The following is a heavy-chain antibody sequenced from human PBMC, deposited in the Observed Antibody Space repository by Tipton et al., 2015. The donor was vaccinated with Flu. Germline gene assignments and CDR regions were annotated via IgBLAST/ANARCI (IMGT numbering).Heavy chain of an antibody. CDR1: GGSISSRY. Sequence: TLSLTCTVSGGSISSRYWSWIRQPPGKGLEWIGYIYFTGSTNYNPSLKSRVTISVDMSKNQFSLKLTSVTAADTAVYYCARLPRHYGDYPLDYWGPGIMVTVSS. J-gene: IGHJ4*01. CDR2: IYFTGST. V-gene: IGHV4-59*11. CDR3: ARLPRHYGDYPLDY. D-gene: IGHD4-17*01.